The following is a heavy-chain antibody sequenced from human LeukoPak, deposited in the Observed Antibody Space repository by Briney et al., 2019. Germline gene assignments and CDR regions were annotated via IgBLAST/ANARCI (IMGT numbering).Heavy chain of an antibody. CDR1: GGSFSGYY. Sequence: SETLSLTCAVYGGSFSGYYWSWIRQPPGKGLEWIGEINHSGSTNYNPSLKSRVTISVDTSKNQFSLKLSSVTAADTAVYYCARHSHSEAVKKYSSGWYLGYWGQGTLVTVSS. V-gene: IGHV4-34*01. CDR3: ARHSHSEAVKKYSSGWYLGY. CDR2: INHSGST. J-gene: IGHJ4*02. D-gene: IGHD6-19*01.